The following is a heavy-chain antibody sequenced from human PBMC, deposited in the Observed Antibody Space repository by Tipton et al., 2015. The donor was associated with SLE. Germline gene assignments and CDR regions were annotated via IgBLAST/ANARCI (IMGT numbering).Heavy chain of an antibody. V-gene: IGHV4-38-2*01. CDR2: LYHSGST. CDR1: GYSINNAYF. Sequence: GLVKPSETLSLTCAVSGYSINNAYFWGWIRQPPGEGLEWIGSLYHSGSTYYTPSLKSRVTISVDTSKNQFSLELSSVTAADTAFYYCARRTSGYAPDYWGQGTLVTVSS. D-gene: IGHD5-12*01. J-gene: IGHJ4*02. CDR3: ARRTSGYAPDY.